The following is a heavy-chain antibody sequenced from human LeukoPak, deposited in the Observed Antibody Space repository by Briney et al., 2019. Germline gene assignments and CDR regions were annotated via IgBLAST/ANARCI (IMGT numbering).Heavy chain of an antibody. CDR1: GGSISSYY. CDR2: IKQDGSEK. CDR3: ARDTVTIYYYYMDA. J-gene: IGHJ6*03. D-gene: IGHD4-11*01. Sequence: ETLSLTCTVSGGSISSYYWSWIRQAPGKGLEWVANIKQDGSEKYYVDSVKGRFTISRDNAKNSLYLQMNSLRAEDTAVYYCARDTVTIYYYYMDAWGKGTTVTVSS. V-gene: IGHV3-7*01.